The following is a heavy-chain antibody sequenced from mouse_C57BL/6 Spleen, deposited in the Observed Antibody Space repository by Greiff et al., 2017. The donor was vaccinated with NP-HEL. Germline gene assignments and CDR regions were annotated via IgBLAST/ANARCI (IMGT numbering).Heavy chain of an antibody. D-gene: IGHD1-1*01. CDR1: GYTFTSYW. CDR3: AREGLLRSFDY. V-gene: IGHV1-64*01. Sequence: QVQLQQPGAELVKPGASVKLSCKASGYTFTSYWMHWVKQRPGQGLEWIGMIHPNSGSTNYNEKFKSKATLTVDKSSSTAYMHLSSLTSEDSAVYYCAREGLLRSFDYWGQGTTLTVSS. J-gene: IGHJ2*01. CDR2: IHPNSGST.